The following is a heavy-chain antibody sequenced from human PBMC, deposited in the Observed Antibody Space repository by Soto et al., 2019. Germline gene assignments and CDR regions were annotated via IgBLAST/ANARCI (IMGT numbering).Heavy chain of an antibody. J-gene: IGHJ4*02. V-gene: IGHV3-64*01. Sequence: EVQLVESGGGLVQPGGSLRLSCAASGFTFSSYAMHWVRQAPGKGLEYVSAISSNGGSTYYANSVKGRFTISRDNSKNTLYLQMGSLRAEDMAVYYCARQIRLGSSWPFDYWGQGTLVTVSS. CDR2: ISSNGGST. D-gene: IGHD6-13*01. CDR1: GFTFSSYA. CDR3: ARQIRLGSSWPFDY.